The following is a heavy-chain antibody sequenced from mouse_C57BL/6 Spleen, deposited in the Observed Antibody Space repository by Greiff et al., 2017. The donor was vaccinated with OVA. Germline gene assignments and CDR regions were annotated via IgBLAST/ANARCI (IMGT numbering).Heavy chain of an antibody. CDR2: IDPETGGT. J-gene: IGHJ2*01. Sequence: QVQLQQSGAELVRPGASVTLSCKASGYTFTDYEMHWVKQTPVHGLEWIGAIDPETGGTAYNQKFKGKAILTADKSSSTAYMELRSLTSEDSAVYYCTRGATYYSNSFDYWGQGTTLTVSS. CDR3: TRGATYYSNSFDY. V-gene: IGHV1-15*01. D-gene: IGHD2-5*01. CDR1: GYTFTDYE.